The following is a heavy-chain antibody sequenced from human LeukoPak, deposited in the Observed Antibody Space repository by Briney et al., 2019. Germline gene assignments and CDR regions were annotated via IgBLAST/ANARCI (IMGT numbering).Heavy chain of an antibody. CDR2: INHSGST. CDR3: ARLSTRGYFDWIPYYYYMDV. D-gene: IGHD3-9*01. CDR1: GGSISSYY. Sequence: SETLSLTCTVSGGSISSYYWSWIRQPPGKGLEWIGEINHSGSTNYNPSLKSRVTISVDTSKNQFSLKLSSVTAADTAVYYCARLSTRGYFDWIPYYYYMDVWGKGTTVTISS. V-gene: IGHV4-34*01. J-gene: IGHJ6*03.